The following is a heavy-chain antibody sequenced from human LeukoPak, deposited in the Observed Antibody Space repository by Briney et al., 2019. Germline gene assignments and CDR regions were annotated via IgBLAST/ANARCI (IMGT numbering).Heavy chain of an antibody. CDR2: INTNTGNP. D-gene: IGHD6-13*01. V-gene: IGHV7-4-1*02. Sequence: ASVKVSCKASGYTFTSYAMNWVRQAPGQGLEWMGWINTNTGNPTYAQGFTGRFVFSLDTSVSTAYLQISSPKAEDTAVYYCARVSVAAAGSYNWFDPWGQGTLVTVSS. J-gene: IGHJ5*02. CDR1: GYTFTSYA. CDR3: ARVSVAAAGSYNWFDP.